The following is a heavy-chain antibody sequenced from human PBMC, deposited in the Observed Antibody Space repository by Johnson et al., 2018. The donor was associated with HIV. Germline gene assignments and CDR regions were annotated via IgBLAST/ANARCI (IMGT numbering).Heavy chain of an antibody. Sequence: QVQLVESGGDVVQPGRSLRLSCVASGFTFSSYGMHWVRQAPGKGLEWVAVISYDGDNKYYADSVKGRFTISSDNSKNTLYLHMNSLRAEDTAVYYCAKERKAPRAFDIWGQGTMATVSS. CDR3: AKERKAPRAFDI. V-gene: IGHV3-30*18. D-gene: IGHD1-14*01. J-gene: IGHJ3*02. CDR1: GFTFSSYG. CDR2: ISYDGDNK.